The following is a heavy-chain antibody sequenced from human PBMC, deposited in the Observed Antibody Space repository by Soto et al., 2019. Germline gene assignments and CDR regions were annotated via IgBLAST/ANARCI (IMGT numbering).Heavy chain of an antibody. D-gene: IGHD6-6*01. CDR2: IYPGDSHV. J-gene: IGHJ4*02. V-gene: IGHV5-51*01. CDR1: GNSFTTHW. Sequence: LGESLKISCEPSGNSFTTHWIGWVRQMPGKGLEWMGLIYPGDSHVRYGPSFQGQVTISIDRSTTTAYLQWSSLKASDTAIYYCARLHYSSSLSLYWGQVTLFTVSS. CDR3: ARLHYSSSLSLY.